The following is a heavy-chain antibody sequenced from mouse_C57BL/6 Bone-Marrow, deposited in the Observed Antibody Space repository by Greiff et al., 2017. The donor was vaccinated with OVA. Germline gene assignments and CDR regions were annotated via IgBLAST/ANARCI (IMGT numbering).Heavy chain of an antibody. D-gene: IGHD2-5*01. CDR3: TYSNYDLFAY. V-gene: IGHV6-3*01. Sequence: EVQVVESGGGLVQPGGSMKLSCVASGFTFSNYWMNWVRQSPEKGLEWVAQIRLKSDNYATHYAESVKGRFTISRDDSKSSVYLQMNNLRAEDTGIYYCTYSNYDLFAYWGQGTLVTVSA. CDR2: IRLKSDNYAT. CDR1: GFTFSNYW. J-gene: IGHJ3*01.